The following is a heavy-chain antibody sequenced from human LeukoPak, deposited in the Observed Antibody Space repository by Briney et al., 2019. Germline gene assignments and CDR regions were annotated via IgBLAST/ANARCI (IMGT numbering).Heavy chain of an antibody. CDR1: GYTFTCNY. Sequence: ASVKVSRKASGYTFTCNYIHWVRQAPAQGLERVGWINPNNGGTYYGQKFQGRVTMTRDRSIRAAYMDLSSLISEDTAVYCCAREGINRVRGVPFDIWGQGTMVTVSS. V-gene: IGHV1-2*02. CDR2: INPNNGGT. D-gene: IGHD3-10*01. J-gene: IGHJ3*02. CDR3: AREGINRVRGVPFDI.